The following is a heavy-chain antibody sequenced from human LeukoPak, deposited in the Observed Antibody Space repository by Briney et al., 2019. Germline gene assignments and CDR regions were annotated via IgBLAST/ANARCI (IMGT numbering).Heavy chain of an antibody. Sequence: GASLQISCKSSGSTFTHQWIGWVRQQSGRGVEGMGIIYPRDPDTKYSPSFQGHVSISADTSINTAYLEWSRLEASDTAIYYFARHSDVIGAIWGQGTLVTVSS. J-gene: IGHJ4*02. CDR3: ARHSDVIGAI. CDR2: IYPRDPDT. CDR1: GSTFTHQW. D-gene: IGHD3-10*01. V-gene: IGHV5-51*01.